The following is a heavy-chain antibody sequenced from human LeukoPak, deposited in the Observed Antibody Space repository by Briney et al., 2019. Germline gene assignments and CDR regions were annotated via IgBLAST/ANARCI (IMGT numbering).Heavy chain of an antibody. V-gene: IGHV3-7*02. CDR2: IREDGNAT. CDR3: GDYSPGYLSYDS. CDR1: GFTFSTYW. Sequence: GGSLRLSCAASGFTFSTYWMTWVRQAPGKGPEWVANIREDGNATYYVDSVKGRFTISRDKAKKSLYLQMNSLRAEDTAVYYCGDYSPGYLSYDSWGQGTLVTVSS. D-gene: IGHD3-16*01. J-gene: IGHJ4*02.